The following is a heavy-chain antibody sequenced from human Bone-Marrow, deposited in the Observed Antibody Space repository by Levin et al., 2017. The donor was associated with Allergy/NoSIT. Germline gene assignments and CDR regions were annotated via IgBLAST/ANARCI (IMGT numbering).Heavy chain of an antibody. J-gene: IGHJ2*01. CDR1: GFTFDDYA. D-gene: IGHD4-23*01. CDR2: ISWDGGST. V-gene: IGHV3-43D*04. CDR3: AKHYYGGNSGGWYFDL. Sequence: GESLKISCAASGFTFDDYAMHWVRQAPGKGLEWVSLISWDGGSTYYADSVKGRFTISRDNSKNSLYLQMNSLRAEDTALYYCAKHYYGGNSGGWYFDLWGRGTLVTVSS.